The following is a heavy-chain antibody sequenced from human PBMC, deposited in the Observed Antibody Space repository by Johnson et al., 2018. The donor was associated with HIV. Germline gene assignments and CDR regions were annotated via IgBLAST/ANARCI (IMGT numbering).Heavy chain of an antibody. J-gene: IGHJ3*02. D-gene: IGHD1-26*01. CDR3: AKDLTHSYDAFDI. CDR1: GFMFDDYA. CDR2: ISWNSGSI. Sequence: VQLVESGGGVERPGESLRLSCVGSGFMFDDYAMSWVRQVPGKGLEWVSGISWNSGSIGYADSVKGRFTISRDNAKNSLYLQMNSLRAEDTALYYCAKDLTHSYDAFDIWGQGTMVTVSS. V-gene: IGHV3-9*01.